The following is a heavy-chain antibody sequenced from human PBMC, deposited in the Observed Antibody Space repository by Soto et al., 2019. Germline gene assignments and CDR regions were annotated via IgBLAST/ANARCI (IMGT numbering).Heavy chain of an antibody. V-gene: IGHV3-30*03. CDR3: ARSRDGYSFYFYYGMDV. CDR2: ILHDGSAE. CDR1: GFAFTSYD. J-gene: IGHJ6*02. Sequence: GGSLRLSCAASGFAFTSYDMHWVRQAPGKGLEWMALILHDGSAEYYADSVKGRFTISRDNSKSTLYLQMNSLRAEDTAVYYCARSRDGYSFYFYYGMDVWGQGTTVTVSS. D-gene: IGHD4-4*01.